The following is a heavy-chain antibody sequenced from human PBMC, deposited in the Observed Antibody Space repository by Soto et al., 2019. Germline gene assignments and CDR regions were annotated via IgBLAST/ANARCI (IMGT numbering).Heavy chain of an antibody. V-gene: IGHV4-61*01. CDR3: AREGAETYYYYYGMDV. D-gene: IGHD1-26*01. J-gene: IGHJ6*02. CDR2: IYYSGST. Sequence: SETLSLTCTVSGGSVSSGSYYWSWIRQPPGKGLEWIGYIYYSGSTNYNPSLKSRVTISVDTSKNQFSLKLSSVTAADTVVYYCAREGAETYYYYYGMDVWGQGTTVTVSS. CDR1: GGSVSSGSYY.